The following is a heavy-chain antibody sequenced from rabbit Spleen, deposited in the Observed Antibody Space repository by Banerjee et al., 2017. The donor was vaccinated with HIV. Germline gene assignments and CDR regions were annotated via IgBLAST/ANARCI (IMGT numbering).Heavy chain of an antibody. CDR1: GFSFSSNYY. V-gene: IGHV1S40*01. Sequence: QSLEESGGDLVKPGASLTLTCTASGFSFSSNYYMCWVRQPPGKGLEWIACIAVGSSGTTYYANWAKGRFTISKTSSTTVTLQMTSLTAADTATYFCARDGAGGTYFALWGPGTLVTVS. D-gene: IGHD8-1*01. CDR2: IAVGSSGTT. J-gene: IGHJ6*01. CDR3: ARDGAGGTYFAL.